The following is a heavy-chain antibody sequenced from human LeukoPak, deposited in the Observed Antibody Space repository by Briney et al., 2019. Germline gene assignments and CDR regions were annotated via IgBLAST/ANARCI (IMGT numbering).Heavy chain of an antibody. CDR2: IYSGGST. Sequence: GGSLRLSCAASGFTVSSNYMSWVRQAPGKGLEWVSVIYSGGSTYYADSVKGRFTISRDNSKNTLYLQMNSLRAEDTAVYYCARAHWGGGSYYYYMDVWGKGTTVTVSS. J-gene: IGHJ6*03. CDR1: GFTVSSNY. CDR3: ARAHWGGGSYYYYMDV. V-gene: IGHV3-66*01. D-gene: IGHD2-15*01.